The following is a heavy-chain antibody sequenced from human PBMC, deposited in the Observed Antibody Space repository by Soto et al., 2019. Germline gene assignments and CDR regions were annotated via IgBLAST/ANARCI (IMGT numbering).Heavy chain of an antibody. D-gene: IGHD6-19*01. V-gene: IGHV1-24*01. J-gene: IGHJ4*02. CDR1: GYTLTELS. CDR3: ATEERRVGIAVAGTVRDY. CDR2: FDPEDGET. Sequence: ASVKVSCKVSGYTLTELSMHWVLQAPGKGLEWMGGFDPEDGETIYAQKFQGRVTMTEDTSTDTAYMELSSLRSEDTAVYYCATEERRVGIAVAGTVRDYWGQGALVTVSS.